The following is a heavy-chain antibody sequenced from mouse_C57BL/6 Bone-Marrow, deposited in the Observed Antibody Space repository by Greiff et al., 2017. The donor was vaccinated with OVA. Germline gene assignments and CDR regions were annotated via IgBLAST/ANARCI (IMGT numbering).Heavy chain of an antibody. V-gene: IGHV1-59*01. D-gene: IGHD1-1*01. Sequence: QVHLQQPGAELVRPGTSVKLSCKASGYTFTSYWMHWVKQRPGQGLEWIGVIDPSDSYTNYNQKFKGKATLTVDTSSSTAYMQLSSLTSEDSAVYYCARSGIYYYGSSPYYYAMDYWGQGTSVTVSS. CDR3: ARSGIYYYGSSPYYYAMDY. CDR2: IDPSDSYT. CDR1: GYTFTSYW. J-gene: IGHJ4*01.